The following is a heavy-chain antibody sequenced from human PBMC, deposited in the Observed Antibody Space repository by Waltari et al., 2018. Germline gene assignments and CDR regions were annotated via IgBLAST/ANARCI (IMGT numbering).Heavy chain of an antibody. CDR3: AGGSYREYFQH. V-gene: IGHV4-59*01. CDR2: IYYSGST. J-gene: IGHJ1*01. CDR1: GGSTSSYY. Sequence: QVQLQESCPGLVKPSETLFLTCTVAGGSTSSYYWSWIRQPPGKGLEWIGYIYYSGSTNHNPSLKSRVTISVDTSKNQFSLKLSSVTAADTAVYYCAGGSYREYFQHWGQGTLVTVSS. D-gene: IGHD1-26*01.